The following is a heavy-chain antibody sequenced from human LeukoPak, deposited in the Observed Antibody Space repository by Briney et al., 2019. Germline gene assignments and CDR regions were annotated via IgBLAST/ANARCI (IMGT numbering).Heavy chain of an antibody. CDR2: ISSSGSTI. D-gene: IGHD4-11*01. J-gene: IGHJ6*03. V-gene: IGHV3-48*01. CDR1: GFTFTNYW. Sequence: PGGSLRLSCAASGFTFTNYWMSWVRQAPGKGLEWVSYISSSGSTIYYADSVKGRFTISRDNAKNSLYLQMNSLRAEDTAVYYCVRGVPKTSYYYYYMDVWGKGTTVTVSS. CDR3: VRGVPKTSYYYYYMDV.